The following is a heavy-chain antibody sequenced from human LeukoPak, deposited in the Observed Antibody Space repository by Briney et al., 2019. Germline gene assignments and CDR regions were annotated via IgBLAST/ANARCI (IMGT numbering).Heavy chain of an antibody. D-gene: IGHD6-13*01. CDR2: IYYSGST. J-gene: IGHJ5*02. CDR1: GGSISSGDYY. CDR3: ARAGINNWFDP. V-gene: IGHV4-30-4*08. Sequence: PSETLSLTCTVSGGSISSGDYYWSWIRQPPGKGLEWIGYIYYSGSTYYNSSLKSRVTISVDTSKNQFSLKLSSVTAADTAVYYCARAGINNWFDPWGQGTLVTVSS.